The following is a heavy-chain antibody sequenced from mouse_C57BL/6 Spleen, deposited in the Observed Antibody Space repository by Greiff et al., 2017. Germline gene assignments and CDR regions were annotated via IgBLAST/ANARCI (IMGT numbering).Heavy chain of an antibody. CDR2: INPNNGGT. Sequence: EVQLQQSGPELVKPGASVKISCKASGYTFTDYYMNWVKQSHGKSLEWIGDINPNNGGTSYNQKFKGKATLTVDKSSSTAYMALRSLTSEDSAVYYCARRDSSGDYWGQGTTLTVSS. D-gene: IGHD3-2*02. CDR1: GYTFTDYY. CDR3: ARRDSSGDY. V-gene: IGHV1-26*01. J-gene: IGHJ2*01.